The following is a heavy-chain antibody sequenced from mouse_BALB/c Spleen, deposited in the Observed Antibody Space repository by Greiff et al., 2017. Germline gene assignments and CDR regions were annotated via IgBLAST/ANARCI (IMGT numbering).Heavy chain of an antibody. CDR1: GFDFSSYW. D-gene: IGHD2-4*01. J-gene: IGHJ3*01. CDR3: ARPTMSTTAWFAY. CDR2: INPDSSTI. Sequence: EVQLQESGGGLVQPGGSLKLSCAASGFDFSSYWMSWVRQAPGKGLEWIGEINPDSSTINYPPSLKDKFIISRDNAKNTLYLQMSKVRSEDTALYDCARPTMSTTAWFAYGGQGTLVTVSA. V-gene: IGHV4-1*02.